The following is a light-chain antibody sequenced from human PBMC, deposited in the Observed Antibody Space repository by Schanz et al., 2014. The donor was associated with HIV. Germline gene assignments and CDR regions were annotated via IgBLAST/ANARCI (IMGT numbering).Light chain of an antibody. J-gene: IGLJ2*01. Sequence: QSALTQPPSVSGSPGQSVTISCTGTSNDVGGYNYVSWYQQHPGKAPKIMIYEVSKRPSGVSNRFSGSKSGNTASLTISGLRAEDDADYYCISYTSDTVVFGGGTKLDRP. CDR2: EVS. V-gene: IGLV2-14*01. CDR1: SNDVGGYNY. CDR3: ISYTSDTVV.